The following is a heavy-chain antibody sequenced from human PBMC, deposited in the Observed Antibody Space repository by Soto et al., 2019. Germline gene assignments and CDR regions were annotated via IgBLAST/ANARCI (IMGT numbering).Heavy chain of an antibody. CDR3: ARDQFVYSGDRLNDY. D-gene: IGHD6-25*01. J-gene: IGHJ4*02. Sequence: GGSLRLSCAASGFTFSSYSMNWVRQAPGKGLEWVSYISSSSSTIYYADSVKGRFTISRDNAKNSLYLQMNSLRAEDTAVYYCARDQFVYSGDRLNDYWGQGTLVTVSS. V-gene: IGHV3-48*01. CDR1: GFTFSSYS. CDR2: ISSSSSTI.